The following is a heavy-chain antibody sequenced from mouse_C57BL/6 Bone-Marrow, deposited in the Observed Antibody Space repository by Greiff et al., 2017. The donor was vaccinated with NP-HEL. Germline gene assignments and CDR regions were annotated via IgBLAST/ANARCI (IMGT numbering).Heavy chain of an antibody. Sequence: EVQVVESGPGLVKPSQSLSLTCSVTGYSITSGYYWNWIRQFPGNKLEWMGYISYDGSNNYNPSLKNRISITRDTSKNQFFLKLNSVTTEDTATYYCARDHSYYYGSSLSFDYWGQGTTLTVSS. V-gene: IGHV3-6*01. CDR2: ISYDGSN. CDR3: ARDHSYYYGSSLSFDY. J-gene: IGHJ2*01. CDR1: GYSITSGYY. D-gene: IGHD1-1*01.